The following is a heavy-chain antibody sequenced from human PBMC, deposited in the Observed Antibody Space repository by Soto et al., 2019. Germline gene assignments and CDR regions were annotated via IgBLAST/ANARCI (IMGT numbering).Heavy chain of an antibody. CDR3: ARLHDDYYYYYGMDV. CDR2: ISSSGSTI. V-gene: IGHV3-48*03. J-gene: IGHJ6*02. CDR1: GFTFSSYE. Sequence: GGSLRLSCAASGFTFSSYEMNWVRQAPGKGLEWVSYISSSGSTIYYADSVKGRFTISRDNAKNSLYLQMNSLRAEDTAVYYCARLHDDYYYYYGMDVWGQGTTVTVSS. D-gene: IGHD1-1*01.